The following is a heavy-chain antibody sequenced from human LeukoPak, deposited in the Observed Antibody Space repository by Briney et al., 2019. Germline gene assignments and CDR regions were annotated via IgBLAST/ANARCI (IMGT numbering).Heavy chain of an antibody. CDR1: GLTFYSYG. D-gene: IGHD1-14*01. V-gene: IGHV3-23*01. CDR2: ISGSGDTT. Sequence: GGSLRLSCAASGLTFYSYGMSWVRQAPGKGLQGVSGISGSGDTTYYADSVKGRFTISRDNSKNKLFLQMNNRRVEETAVYYCAKGHSAHGTGFDCWAREPWSPSPQ. CDR3: AKGHSAHGTGFDC. J-gene: IGHJ4*02.